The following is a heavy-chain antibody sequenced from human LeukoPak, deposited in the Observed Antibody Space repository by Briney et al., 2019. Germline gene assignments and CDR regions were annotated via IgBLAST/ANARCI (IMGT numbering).Heavy chain of an antibody. CDR1: GYIFTNYG. V-gene: IGHV1-18*01. CDR2: ISAYNGNT. Sequence: GASVKVSCKTSGYIFTNYGINWVRQAPGQGLEWMGWISAYNGNTKYTQKLQDRVTMTTDSSTGTAYMELKTLRSDDTAVYFCARAGYSRFVDDLDYWGQGTLVIVSS. CDR3: ARAGYSRFVDDLDY. D-gene: IGHD1-26*01. J-gene: IGHJ4*02.